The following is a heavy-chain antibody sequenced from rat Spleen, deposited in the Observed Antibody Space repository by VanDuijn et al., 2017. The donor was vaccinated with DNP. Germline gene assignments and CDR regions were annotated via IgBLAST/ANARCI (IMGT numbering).Heavy chain of an antibody. Sequence: QVQLKESGPGLVQPSQTLSLTCTVSGFSLTNYGVSWVRQPPGKGLEWVGVIWSGGTTDYNSAPKSRLSISRDTSQSQVFLKMNSVQTEDTAMYFCARSLATVAPTGAMDVWGQGISVIVSS. J-gene: IGHJ4*01. D-gene: IGHD1-3*01. V-gene: IGHV2-16*01. CDR3: ARSLATVAPTGAMDV. CDR1: GFSLTNYG. CDR2: IWSGGTT.